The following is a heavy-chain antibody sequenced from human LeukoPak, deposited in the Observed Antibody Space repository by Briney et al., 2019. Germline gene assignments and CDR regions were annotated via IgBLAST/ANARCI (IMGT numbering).Heavy chain of an antibody. CDR2: MNPNSGNT. D-gene: IGHD6-13*01. CDR3: ARGWGRIAAAGT. J-gene: IGHJ3*01. V-gene: IGHV1-8*01. CDR1: GYTFTSYD. Sequence: ASVKVSCKASGYTFTSYDINWVRQATGQGLEWMGWMNPNSGNTGYAQKFQGRVTMTRNTSTSTAYMELSSLRSEDTAVYYCARGWGRIAAAGTWGQGTMVTVSS.